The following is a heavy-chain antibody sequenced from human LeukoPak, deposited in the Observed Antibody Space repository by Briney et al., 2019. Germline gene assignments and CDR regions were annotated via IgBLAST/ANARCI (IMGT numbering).Heavy chain of an antibody. CDR2: IGGDGSTT. CDR3: VKQEDSGSSH. Sequence: GGSLRLSCAASGFTFRNYGMIWVRQPPGKGLEWVSAIGGDGSTTYYADSVKGRFTISRDNSKNTMYLQMNSLRVEDTALYYCVKQEDSGSSHWGQGTLVTVSS. J-gene: IGHJ4*02. D-gene: IGHD6-6*01. V-gene: IGHV3-23*01. CDR1: GFTFRNYG.